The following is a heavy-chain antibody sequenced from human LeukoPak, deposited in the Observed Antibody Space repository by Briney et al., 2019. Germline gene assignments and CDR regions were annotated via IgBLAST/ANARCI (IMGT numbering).Heavy chain of an antibody. Sequence: PSETLSLTCTVYGGSFSGYYWSWIRQPPGEGLEWIGEINHSGSTNYNPSLKSRVTISVDTSKNQFSLKLSSVTAADTAVYYCARDHSGYDSSGYWVHFDYWGQGTLVTVSS. CDR1: GGSFSGYY. CDR2: INHSGST. CDR3: ARDHSGYDSSGYWVHFDY. V-gene: IGHV4-34*01. J-gene: IGHJ4*02. D-gene: IGHD3-22*01.